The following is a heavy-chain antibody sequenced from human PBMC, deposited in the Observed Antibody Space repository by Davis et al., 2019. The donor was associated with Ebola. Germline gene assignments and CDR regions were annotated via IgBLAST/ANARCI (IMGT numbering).Heavy chain of an antibody. V-gene: IGHV3-30-3*01. CDR2: ISYDGSNK. Sequence: GESLKIPCAASGFTFSRFVMHWVRPAPGKGLEWVAAISYDGSNKYYADSVKGRFTISRDNSKNTLYLQMNSLRAEDTAEYYCARDHYDFWSGLDSWGQGTLVTVSS. J-gene: IGHJ4*02. D-gene: IGHD3-3*01. CDR3: ARDHYDFWSGLDS. CDR1: GFTFSRFV.